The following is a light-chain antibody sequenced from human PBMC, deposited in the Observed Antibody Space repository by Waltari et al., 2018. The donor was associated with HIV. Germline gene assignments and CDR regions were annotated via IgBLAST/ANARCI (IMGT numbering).Light chain of an antibody. CDR3: QHHHSWPFT. V-gene: IGKV3-11*01. CDR1: QSVITY. CDR2: DS. Sequence: EIVLTQSPASLSLSPGDRATLSCRASQSVITYLGWYQQKPGQAPRPLIFDSKRASGIPARFSGSGSGTDFTLTISGLEPDDSAIYYCQHHHSWPFTFGQGTRLEI. J-gene: IGKJ5*01.